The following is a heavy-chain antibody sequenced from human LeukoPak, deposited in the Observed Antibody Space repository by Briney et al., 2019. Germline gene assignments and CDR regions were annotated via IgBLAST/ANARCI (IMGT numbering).Heavy chain of an antibody. CDR1: GFTFSSYG. CDR2: ISGSGGST. V-gene: IGHV3-23*01. D-gene: IGHD2-15*01. Sequence: GGSLRPSCAASGFTFSSYGMSWVRQAPGKGLEWVSAISGSGGSTYYADSVKGRFTISRDNSKNTFYLQMNSLRAEDTAIYYCARGPYCSGGSCYSLGEFDPWGQGTLVTVSS. CDR3: ARGPYCSGGSCYSLGEFDP. J-gene: IGHJ5*02.